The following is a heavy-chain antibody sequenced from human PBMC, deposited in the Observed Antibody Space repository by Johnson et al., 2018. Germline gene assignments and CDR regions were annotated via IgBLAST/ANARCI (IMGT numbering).Heavy chain of an antibody. CDR2: ISYDGSNK. Sequence: QVQLVESGGGVVQPGRSLRLSCAASGFTFSSYGMHWVRQAPGKGLEWVAVISYDGSNKYYADSVKGRFTISRDNSKNTLYLQMNRLRAEDTAVYYCAKESSVAGSAFDIWGQGTMVTVSS. J-gene: IGHJ3*02. D-gene: IGHD6-19*01. CDR3: AKESSVAGSAFDI. V-gene: IGHV3-30*18. CDR1: GFTFSSYG.